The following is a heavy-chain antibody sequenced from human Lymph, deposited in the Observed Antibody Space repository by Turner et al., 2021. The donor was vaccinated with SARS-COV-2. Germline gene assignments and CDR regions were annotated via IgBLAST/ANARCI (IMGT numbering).Heavy chain of an antibody. D-gene: IGHD3-9*01. Sequence: QVQLVQSGAEVKKPGASVKVSCMASGYTFTRYDINWVRQATGQGLEWMGWMDPNSGNTGYAQKFKGRVTMTRNTSISTAYMERSSLRSEDTAVYYCARAAQLTVWFDPWGQGTLVTVSS. V-gene: IGHV1-8*01. CDR3: ARAAQLTVWFDP. J-gene: IGHJ5*02. CDR1: GYTFTRYD. CDR2: MDPNSGNT.